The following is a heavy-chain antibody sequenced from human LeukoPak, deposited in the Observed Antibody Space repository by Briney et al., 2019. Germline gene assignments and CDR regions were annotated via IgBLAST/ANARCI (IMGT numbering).Heavy chain of an antibody. CDR3: ARGLAYDSSGYNDY. V-gene: IGHV4-39*01. CDR1: GGSISSSSYY. D-gene: IGHD3-22*01. J-gene: IGHJ4*02. Sequence: PSETLSLTCTVSGGSISSSSYYWGWIRQPPGKGLEWIGSIYYSGSTYYNPSLKSRVTISVDTSKNQFSLKLSSVTAADTAVYYCARGLAYDSSGYNDYWGQGTLVTVSS. CDR2: IYYSGST.